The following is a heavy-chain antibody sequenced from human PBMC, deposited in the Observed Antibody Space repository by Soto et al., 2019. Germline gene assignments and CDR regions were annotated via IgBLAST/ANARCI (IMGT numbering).Heavy chain of an antibody. D-gene: IGHD4-17*01. CDR3: ARGVKYGAYSRWFDP. V-gene: IGHV1-8*01. CDR1: GYTFTSYD. J-gene: IGHJ5*02. CDR2: MNPNSGNT. Sequence: QVQLVQSGAEVKKPGASVKVSCKASGYTFTSYDINWVRQATGQGLEYLGWMNPNSGNTGYAQKFQGRVTMTRDTSISTAYMELRRLRSEETAVYFCARGVKYGAYSRWFDPWGQGTLVTVSS.